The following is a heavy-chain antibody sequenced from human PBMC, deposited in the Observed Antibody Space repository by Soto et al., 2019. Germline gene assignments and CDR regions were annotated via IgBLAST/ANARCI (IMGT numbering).Heavy chain of an antibody. J-gene: IGHJ6*02. D-gene: IGHD6-13*01. Sequence: SETLSLTCTVSGGSISSYYWSWIRQPPGKGLEWIGYIYYSGSTNYNPSLKSRVTISVDTSKDQFSLKLSSVTAADTAVYYCARVKAAAGTFGYYYYGMDVWGQGTTVTVS. CDR2: IYYSGST. V-gene: IGHV4-59*01. CDR3: ARVKAAAGTFGYYYYGMDV. CDR1: GGSISSYY.